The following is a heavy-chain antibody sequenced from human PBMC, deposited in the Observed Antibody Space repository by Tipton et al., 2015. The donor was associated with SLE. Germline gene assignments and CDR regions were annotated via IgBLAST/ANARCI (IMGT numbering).Heavy chain of an antibody. CDR2: IYYSGST. J-gene: IGHJ4*02. CDR3: ARRMVFGGDYFDY. Sequence: TLSLTCTVSGGSISSYYWSWIQQPPGKGLEWIGYIYYSGSTNYNPSLKSRVTISVDTSKNQFSLKLSSVTAADTAVYYCARRMVFGGDYFDYWGQGTLVTVSS. D-gene: IGHD3-10*02. CDR1: GGSISSYY. V-gene: IGHV4-59*08.